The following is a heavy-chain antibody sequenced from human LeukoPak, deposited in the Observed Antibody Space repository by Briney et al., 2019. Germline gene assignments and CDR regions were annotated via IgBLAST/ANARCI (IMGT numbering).Heavy chain of an antibody. D-gene: IGHD3-3*01. CDR3: ARERLARFPYFDY. V-gene: IGHV1-69*06. Sequence: SVKVSCKTSGGTFSNSGISWVRLAPGQGPEWMGGIIPVFGTPNYAQKLQGRLTITADRSTTTAYMELSSLTSDDTAVYYCARERLARFPYFDYWGQGTLVAVSS. J-gene: IGHJ4*02. CDR1: GGTFSNSG. CDR2: IIPVFGTP.